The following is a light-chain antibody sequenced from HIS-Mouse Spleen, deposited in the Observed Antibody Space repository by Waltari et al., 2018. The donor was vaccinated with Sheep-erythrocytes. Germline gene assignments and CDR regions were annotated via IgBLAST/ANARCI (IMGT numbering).Light chain of an antibody. V-gene: IGKV3-15*01. CDR3: QQYNNWPPT. CDR2: GAS. CDR1: QSVSST. Sequence: EIVMTQSPATLSVSPGERATLSCRASQSVSSTLAWYQQKPGQAPRLLIYGASTRATGIPARLSGSGSGTEFTLTISSLQSEDVAVYYCQQYNNWPPTFGQGTKVEIK. J-gene: IGKJ1*01.